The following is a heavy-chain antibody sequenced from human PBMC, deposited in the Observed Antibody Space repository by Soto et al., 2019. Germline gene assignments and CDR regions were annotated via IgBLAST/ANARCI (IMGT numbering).Heavy chain of an antibody. Sequence: QMQLQESGPGMVKPSGTLSLTCAVSGGSISNKNNWWSWVRQPPGKGLEWIGEIYDSGTTNYNPYIKSPVTISLDKSNNPFSPTLRSITAADTAVYYCARGTFQVPSYNSACYGFPFDPCRQRTLVTVCS. CDR1: GGSISNKNNW. D-gene: IGHD6-19*01. CDR2: IYDSGTT. J-gene: IGHJ5*02. V-gene: IGHV4-4*02. CDR3: ARGTFQVPSYNSACYGFPFDP.